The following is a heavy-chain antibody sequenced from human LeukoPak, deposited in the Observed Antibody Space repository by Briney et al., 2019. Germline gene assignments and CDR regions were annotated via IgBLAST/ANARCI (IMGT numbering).Heavy chain of an antibody. CDR3: ARGAERWTMEEFDY. Sequence: GGSLRLSCAASGFTFSDYYMNWIRQAPGKGLEWVSYISSSDSTMYYADSVRGRFTISRDNAKNSLYLQMNSLRAEDTAVYYCARGAERWTMEEFDYWGQGTLVTVSS. CDR2: ISSSDSTM. J-gene: IGHJ4*02. V-gene: IGHV3-11*01. D-gene: IGHD1-14*01. CDR1: GFTFSDYY.